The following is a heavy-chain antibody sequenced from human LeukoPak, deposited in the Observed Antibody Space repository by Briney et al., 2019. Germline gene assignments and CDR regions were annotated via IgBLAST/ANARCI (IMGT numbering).Heavy chain of an antibody. Sequence: SVKVSCKASGGTFSSYAISWVRQAPGQGLEWMGRIIPILGIANYAQKFQGRVTITADKSTSTAYMELSSLRSEDTAVYYCARGGSGYHYFDYWGQGTLVTVSS. CDR3: ARGGSGYHYFDY. CDR1: GGTFSSYA. V-gene: IGHV1-69*04. J-gene: IGHJ4*02. CDR2: IIPILGIA. D-gene: IGHD3-22*01.